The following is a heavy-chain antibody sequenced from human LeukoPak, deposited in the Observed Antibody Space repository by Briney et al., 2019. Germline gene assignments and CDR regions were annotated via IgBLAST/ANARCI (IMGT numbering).Heavy chain of an antibody. J-gene: IGHJ4*02. CDR1: GFTVSSNY. Sequence: QSGGSLRLSCAASGFTVSSNYMSWVRQAPGKGLEWVSIIYSGGGTYYAASVKGRFTISRDNSNNTLYLQMNSLRAEDTAVYYCATNLGSYPRSWAHWGQGTLVTVSS. CDR3: ATNLGSYPRSWAH. CDR2: IYSGGGT. D-gene: IGHD1-26*01. V-gene: IGHV3-66*02.